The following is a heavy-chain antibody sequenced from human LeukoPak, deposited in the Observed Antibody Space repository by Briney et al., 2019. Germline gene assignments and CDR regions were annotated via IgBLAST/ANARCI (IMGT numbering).Heavy chain of an antibody. CDR2: ISHSGST. Sequence: PSETLSLTCVVSGASISSSNWWSWVRQPPEKGLEWIGEISHSGSTKYTPSLKSRVTISMDKSKDQFSLKLNSVTAADTAVYYCARHYGPWGQGTLVTVSS. CDR1: GASISSSNW. CDR3: ARHYGP. J-gene: IGHJ5*02. D-gene: IGHD3-16*01. V-gene: IGHV4-4*02.